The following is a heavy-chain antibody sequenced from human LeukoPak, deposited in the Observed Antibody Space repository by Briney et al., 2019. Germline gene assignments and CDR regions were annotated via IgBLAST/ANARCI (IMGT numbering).Heavy chain of an antibody. Sequence: PSETLSLTCAVYGGSFSGYYWSWIRQPPGKGLERIGEINHSGSTNYNPSLKSRVTISVDTSKNQFSLKLSSVTAADTAVYYCARAFGKDYWGQGTLVTVSS. V-gene: IGHV4-34*01. CDR3: ARAFGKDY. CDR2: INHSGST. J-gene: IGHJ4*02. D-gene: IGHD3-10*01. CDR1: GGSFSGYY.